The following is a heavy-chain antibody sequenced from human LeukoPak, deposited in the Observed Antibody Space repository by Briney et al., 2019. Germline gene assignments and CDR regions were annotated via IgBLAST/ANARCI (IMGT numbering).Heavy chain of an antibody. CDR1: GGTLSSYA. V-gene: IGHV1-69*04. J-gene: IGHJ3*02. CDR2: IIPILGIA. Sequence: SVKVSCKASGGTLSSYAISWVRQAPGQGLEWMGRIIPILGIANYAQKFQGRVTITADKSTSTAYMELSSLRSEDTAVYYCARDRGGATRITMIVVVLSAFDIWGQGTMVTVSS. CDR3: ARDRGGATRITMIVVVLSAFDI. D-gene: IGHD3-22*01.